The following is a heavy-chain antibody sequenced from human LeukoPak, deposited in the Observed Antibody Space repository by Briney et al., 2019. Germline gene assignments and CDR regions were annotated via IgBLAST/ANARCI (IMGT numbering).Heavy chain of an antibody. D-gene: IGHD6-13*01. CDR3: AGKYSSSWYGLDY. CDR2: IIPIFGTA. Sequence: SVKVSCKASGGTFSSYAISWVRQAPGQGLESMGRIIPIFGTANYAQKFQGRVTITTDESTSTAYMELSSLRSEDTAVYYCAGKYSSSWYGLDYWGQGTLVTVSS. CDR1: GGTFSSYA. V-gene: IGHV1-69*05. J-gene: IGHJ4*02.